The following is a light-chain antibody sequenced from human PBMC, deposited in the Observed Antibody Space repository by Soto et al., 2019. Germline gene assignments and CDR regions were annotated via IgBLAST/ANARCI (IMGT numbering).Light chain of an antibody. Sequence: QSVLTQPASVSGSPGQSIAISCTGTSSDVGGYNCVSWYQQHPGKAPKLMIYDVSNRPSGVSDRFSGSKSGNTASLTISGLQAEDEADYYCSSYTSSGIYVFGTGTKVTVL. V-gene: IGLV2-14*01. CDR2: DVS. J-gene: IGLJ1*01. CDR1: SSDVGGYNC. CDR3: SSYTSSGIYV.